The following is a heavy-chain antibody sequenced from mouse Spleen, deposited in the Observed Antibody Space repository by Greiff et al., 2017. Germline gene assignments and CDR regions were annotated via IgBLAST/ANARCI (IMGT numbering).Heavy chain of an antibody. CDR2: IDPSDSYT. Sequence: QVQLQQPGAELVKPGASVKLSCKASGYTFTSYWMQWVKQRPGQGLEWIGEIDPSDSYTNYNQKFKGKATLTVDTSSSTAYMQLSSLTSEDSAVYYCAKTGTGVSWFAYWGQGTLVTVSA. CDR1: GYTFTSYW. V-gene: IGHV1-50*01. CDR3: AKTGTGVSWFAY. J-gene: IGHJ3*01. D-gene: IGHD4-1*01.